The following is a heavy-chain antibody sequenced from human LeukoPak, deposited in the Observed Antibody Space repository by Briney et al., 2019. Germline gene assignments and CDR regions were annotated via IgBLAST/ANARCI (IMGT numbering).Heavy chain of an antibody. CDR3: ARDNSVEDTAWWFDP. J-gene: IGHJ5*02. V-gene: IGHV1-46*01. CDR2: INPSGGST. D-gene: IGHD4-23*01. CDR1: GYTFTSYY. Sequence: ASVKVSCKASGYTFTSYYMHWVRQAPGQGLEWMGLINPSGGSTSYAQKFQGRVTMTRDMSTSTDYMELSSLRSEDTAVYYCARDNSVEDTAWWFDPWGQGTLVTVSS.